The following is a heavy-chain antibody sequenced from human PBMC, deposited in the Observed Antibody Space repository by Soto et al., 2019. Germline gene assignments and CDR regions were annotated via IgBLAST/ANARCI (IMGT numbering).Heavy chain of an antibody. CDR2: INPSGGST. CDR1: GYTFTSYY. D-gene: IGHD3-10*01. CDR3: ARDGQRITMVRGVAGRYGMDV. J-gene: IGHJ6*02. Sequence: APVKVSCKASGYTFTSYYMHWARQAPGQGLEWMGIINPSGGSTSYAQKFQGRVTMTRDTSTSTVYMELSSLRSEDTAVYYCARDGQRITMVRGVAGRYGMDVWGQGTTVTVSS. V-gene: IGHV1-46*01.